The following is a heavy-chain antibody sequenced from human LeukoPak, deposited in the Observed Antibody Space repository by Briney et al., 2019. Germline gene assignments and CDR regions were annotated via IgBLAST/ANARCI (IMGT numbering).Heavy chain of an antibody. CDR1: GGSISSSSYY. J-gene: IGHJ5*02. V-gene: IGHV4-39*07. CDR3: ARKGYGDRKNWFDP. D-gene: IGHD4-17*01. Sequence: PSETLSLTCTVSGGSISSSSYYWGWIRQPPGKGLEWIGSIYYSGSTYYNPSLKSRVTISVDTSKNQFSLKLSSVTAADTAVYYCARKGYGDRKNWFDPWGQGTLVTVSS. CDR2: IYYSGST.